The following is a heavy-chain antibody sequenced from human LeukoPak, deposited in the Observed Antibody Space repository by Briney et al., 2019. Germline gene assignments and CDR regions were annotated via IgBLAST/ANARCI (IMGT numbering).Heavy chain of an antibody. V-gene: IGHV1-2*04. CDR3: ARALTIFGVTTALGY. Sequence: ASVKVSCKASGYTFTGYYMHWVRQAPGQGLEWMGWINPNSGGTNYAQKFQGWVTMTRDTSISTAYMELSRLRSDDTAVYYCARALTIFGVTTALGYWGQGTLVTVSS. CDR2: INPNSGGT. J-gene: IGHJ4*02. CDR1: GYTFTGYY. D-gene: IGHD3-3*01.